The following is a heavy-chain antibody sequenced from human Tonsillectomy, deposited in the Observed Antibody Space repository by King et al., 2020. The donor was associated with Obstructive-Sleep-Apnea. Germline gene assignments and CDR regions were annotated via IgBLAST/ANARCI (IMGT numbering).Heavy chain of an antibody. CDR1: GFTFRDYA. D-gene: IGHD6-19*01. J-gene: IGHJ4*02. CDR3: AKDSAYSSGWGGYFDY. Sequence: EVQLVESGGGLVQPGRSLRLSCAASGFTFRDYAMHWVRQAPGKGLEWVSGISWNSGRIGYADSVKGRFTISRDNAKNSLYLQMNSLRAEVTALYYCAKDSAYSSGWGGYFDYWGQGTLVTVSS. CDR2: ISWNSGRI. V-gene: IGHV3-9*01.